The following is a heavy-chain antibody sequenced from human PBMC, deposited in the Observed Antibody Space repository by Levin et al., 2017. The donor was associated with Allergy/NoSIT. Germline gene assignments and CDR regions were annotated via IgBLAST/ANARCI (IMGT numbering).Heavy chain of an antibody. J-gene: IGHJ3*02. D-gene: IGHD4-17*01. Sequence: GGSLRLSCKGSGYSFTSYWIGWVRQMPGKGLEWMGIIYPGDSDTRYSPSFQGQVTISADKSISTAYLQWSSLKASDTAMYYCARPYGVDAFDIWGQGTMVTVSS. CDR1: GYSFTSYW. V-gene: IGHV5-51*01. CDR3: ARPYGVDAFDI. CDR2: IYPGDSDT.